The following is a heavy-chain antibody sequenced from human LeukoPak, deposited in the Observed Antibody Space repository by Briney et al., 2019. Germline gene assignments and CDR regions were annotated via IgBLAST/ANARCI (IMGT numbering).Heavy chain of an antibody. D-gene: IGHD3-3*01. Sequence: GASVKVSCKASGGTFSSYAISWVRQAPGQGLEWMGGIIPIFGTANYAQKFQGRVTMTEDTSTDTAYMELSSLRSEDTAVYYCATGVTIFGVALFDYWGQGTLVTVSS. J-gene: IGHJ4*02. CDR2: IIPIFGTA. CDR3: ATGVTIFGVALFDY. CDR1: GGTFSSYA. V-gene: IGHV1-69*06.